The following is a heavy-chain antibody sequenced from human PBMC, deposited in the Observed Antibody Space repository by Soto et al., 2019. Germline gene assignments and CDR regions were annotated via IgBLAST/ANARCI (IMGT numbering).Heavy chain of an antibody. V-gene: IGHV1-2*04. CDR1: GYTFTGYY. CDR3: ARVPLWFGEFLFDY. D-gene: IGHD3-10*01. Sequence: GASVKVSCKASGYTFTGYYMHWVRQAPGQGLEWMGWINPNSGGTNYAQKFQGWVTMTRDTSISTAYMELSRLRSDDTAVYYCARVPLWFGEFLFDYWGQGTLVTVSS. CDR2: INPNSGGT. J-gene: IGHJ4*02.